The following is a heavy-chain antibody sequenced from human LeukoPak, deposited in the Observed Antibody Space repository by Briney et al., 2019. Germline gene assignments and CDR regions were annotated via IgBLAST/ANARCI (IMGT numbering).Heavy chain of an antibody. CDR3: VKQWLVGLVY. Sequence: PSETLSLTCTVSGGSISSSSYYWGWIRQPPGKGLEWIGSIYYSGSTYYNPSLKSRVTISVDTSKNQFSLKLSSETAADTAVYYCVKQWLVGLVYWGQGTLVTVSS. V-gene: IGHV4-39*01. CDR2: IYYSGST. D-gene: IGHD6-19*01. J-gene: IGHJ4*02. CDR1: GGSISSSSYY.